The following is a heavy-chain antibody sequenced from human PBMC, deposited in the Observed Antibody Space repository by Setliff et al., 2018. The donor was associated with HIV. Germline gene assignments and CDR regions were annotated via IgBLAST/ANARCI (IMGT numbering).Heavy chain of an antibody. D-gene: IGHD2-21*01. J-gene: IGHJ3*02. CDR3: ARVLHCGGDCYTDAFDI. CDR1: GYTFTGYF. V-gene: IGHV1-2*06. CDR2: INPNSGGT. Sequence: GASVKVSCKASGYTFTGYFIHWVRQAPGQGLEWMGRINPNSGGTNYAQKFQGRVTMTRDTSISTAHMELSRLRSDDTAVYYCARVLHCGGDCYTDAFDIWGQGTMVTVSS.